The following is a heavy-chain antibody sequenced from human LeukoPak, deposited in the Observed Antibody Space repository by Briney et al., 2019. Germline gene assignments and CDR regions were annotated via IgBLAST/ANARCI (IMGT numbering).Heavy chain of an antibody. CDR1: GFTFRSYE. V-gene: IGHV3-66*01. J-gene: IGHJ5*02. CDR3: AREQQWLVGNWFDP. CDR2: IYSGGST. Sequence: GGSLRLSCEDSGFTFRSYEMNWVRQAPGKGLEWVSVIYSGGSTYYADSVKGRFTISRDNSKNTLYLQMNSLRAEDTAVYYCAREQQWLVGNWFDPWGQGTLVTVSS. D-gene: IGHD6-19*01.